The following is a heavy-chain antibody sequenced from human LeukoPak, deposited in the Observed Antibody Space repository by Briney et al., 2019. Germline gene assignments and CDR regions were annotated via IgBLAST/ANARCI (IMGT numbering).Heavy chain of an antibody. CDR3: ARIPYGGNSAPAFDI. Sequence: GGSLRLSCAASGFTFSSYAVHWVRQAPGKGLEWVAVISYDGSNKYYADSVKGRFTISRDNSKNTLYLQMNSLRAEDTAVYYCARIPYGGNSAPAFDIWGQGTMVTVSS. V-gene: IGHV3-30-3*01. CDR2: ISYDGSNK. CDR1: GFTFSSYA. D-gene: IGHD4-23*01. J-gene: IGHJ3*02.